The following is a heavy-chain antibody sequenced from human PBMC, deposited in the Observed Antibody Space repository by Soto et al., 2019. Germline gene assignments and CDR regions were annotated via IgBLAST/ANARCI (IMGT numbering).Heavy chain of an antibody. Sequence: SETLSLTCAVYGGSFSGYYWSWIRQPPGKGLEWIGEINHSGSTNYNPSLKSRVTISVDTSKNQFSLKLSSVTAADTAVYYCARGPGGVTTVTMKSYYYMDVWGKGTTVTVSS. D-gene: IGHD4-4*01. J-gene: IGHJ6*03. CDR1: GGSFSGYY. CDR3: ARGPGGVTTVTMKSYYYMDV. CDR2: INHSGST. V-gene: IGHV4-34*01.